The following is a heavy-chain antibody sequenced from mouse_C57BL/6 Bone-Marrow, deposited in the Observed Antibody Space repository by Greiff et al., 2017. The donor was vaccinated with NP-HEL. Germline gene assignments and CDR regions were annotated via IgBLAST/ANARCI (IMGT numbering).Heavy chain of an antibody. D-gene: IGHD2-5*01. CDR2: IDPENGDT. V-gene: IGHV14-4*01. Sequence: EVKLVESGAELVRPGASVKLSCTASGFNIKDDYMPWVKQRPEQGLEWIGWIDPENGDTEYASKFQGKAPITADTSSNTAYLQLSSLTSEDTAVYYCTFYYSKAYWGQGTTLTVSS. CDR3: TFYYSKAY. CDR1: GFNIKDDY. J-gene: IGHJ2*01.